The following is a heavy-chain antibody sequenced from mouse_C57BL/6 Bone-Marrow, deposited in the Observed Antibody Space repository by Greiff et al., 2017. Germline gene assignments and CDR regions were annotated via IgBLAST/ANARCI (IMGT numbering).Heavy chain of an antibody. V-gene: IGHV5-6*01. D-gene: IGHD2-2*01. J-gene: IGHJ3*01. CDR1: GFTFSSYG. Sequence: EVHLVESGGDLVKPGGSLKLSCPASGFTFSSYGMSWVRQTPDKRLEWVATISSGGSYTYYPDSVKGRFTISRDNAKNTLYLQMSSLKSEDTAMYYCARQLVLAYWGQGTLVTVSA. CDR2: ISSGGSYT. CDR3: ARQLVLAY.